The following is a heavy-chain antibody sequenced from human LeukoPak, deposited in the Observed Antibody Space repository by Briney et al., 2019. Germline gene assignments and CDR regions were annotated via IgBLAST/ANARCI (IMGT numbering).Heavy chain of an antibody. CDR1: GFTFSDYY. Sequence: GGSLRLSCGASGFTFSDYYMSWIRQAPGKGLEWVSYISSSGSTIYYADSVKGRFTISRDNAKNSLYLQMNSLRAEDTAVYYCARELSIAARLFDYWGQGTLVTVPS. J-gene: IGHJ4*02. CDR3: ARELSIAARLFDY. D-gene: IGHD6-6*01. CDR2: ISSSGSTI. V-gene: IGHV3-11*04.